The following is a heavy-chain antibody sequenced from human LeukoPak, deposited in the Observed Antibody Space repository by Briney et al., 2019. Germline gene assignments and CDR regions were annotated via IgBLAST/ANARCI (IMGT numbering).Heavy chain of an antibody. CDR3: ARSPVSGGLSDAFDI. Sequence: ASVKVSCKASGHTFTSYGISWVRQAPGQGLEWMGWINAGNGNTKYSQKFQGRVTITRDTSASTAYMELSSLRSEDTAVYYCARSPVSGGLSDAFDIWRQGTMVTVSS. CDR2: INAGNGNT. J-gene: IGHJ3*02. CDR1: GHTFTSYG. D-gene: IGHD3-10*02. V-gene: IGHV1-3*01.